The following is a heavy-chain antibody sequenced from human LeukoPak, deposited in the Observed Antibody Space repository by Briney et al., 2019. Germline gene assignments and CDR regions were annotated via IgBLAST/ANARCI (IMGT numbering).Heavy chain of an antibody. Sequence: LRFWCRAAEFNFRDFGMSWILKAQGKGLEWVSDISSSGTGTYYVDSVKGRFTISRDNSKNTLYLQMISLRAEDTAVDYCAKVASSGSQYYFDYWGQVTLVTVSS. CDR2: ISSSGTGT. CDR3: AKVASSGSQYYFDY. V-gene: IGHV3-23*01. CDR1: EFNFRDFG. D-gene: IGHD3-22*01. J-gene: IGHJ4*02.